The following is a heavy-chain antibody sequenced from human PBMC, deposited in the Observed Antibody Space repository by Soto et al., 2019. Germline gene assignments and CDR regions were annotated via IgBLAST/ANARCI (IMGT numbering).Heavy chain of an antibody. Sequence: QVRLEESGPGLVKPSGTLSLICSVSGGSVNNANYFWNWICHHPENGLEWIGYIYYSGSTRYNPSFKTRATLSIDTTKDQFSLRLNSVTVADTAVYFCARDADYGGSRGGMDVWGRGTTVTVSS. CDR1: GGSVNNANYF. CDR3: ARDADYGGSRGGMDV. V-gene: IGHV4-31*03. J-gene: IGHJ6*02. D-gene: IGHD4-17*01. CDR2: IYYSGST.